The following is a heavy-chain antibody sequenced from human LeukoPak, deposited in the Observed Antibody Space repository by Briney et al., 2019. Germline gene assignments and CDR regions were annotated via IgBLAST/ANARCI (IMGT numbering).Heavy chain of an antibody. CDR3: ARDAIAAAGTQLPYYYYYTDV. CDR1: GYTLTGFY. D-gene: IGHD6-13*01. V-gene: IGHV1-2*02. Sequence: ASVKVSCKASGYTLTGFYIHWMRQAPGQGLEWMGWINPNSGGTNYAQKFQGRVTMTRDTSISTAYMDLSRLRSDDTAVYYCARDAIAAAGTQLPYYYYYTDVWGKGTTVTISS. J-gene: IGHJ6*03. CDR2: INPNSGGT.